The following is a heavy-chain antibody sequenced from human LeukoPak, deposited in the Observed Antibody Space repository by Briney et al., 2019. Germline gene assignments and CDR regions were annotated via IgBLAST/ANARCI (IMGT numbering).Heavy chain of an antibody. J-gene: IGHJ4*02. CDR1: GGSISSYY. V-gene: IGHV4-4*07. Sequence: SETLPLTCTVSGGSISSYYWSWIRQPAGKGLEWIGRIYTSGSTNANPPLKSRVTMSVDTSENQISLKLSSVAAADTAVYYCARDNPPQYNSGWFAYWGQGTLVTVSS. CDR2: IYTSGST. CDR3: ARDNPPQYNSGWFAY. D-gene: IGHD6-19*01.